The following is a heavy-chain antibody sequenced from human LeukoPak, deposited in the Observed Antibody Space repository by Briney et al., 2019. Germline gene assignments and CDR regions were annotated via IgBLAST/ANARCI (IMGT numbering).Heavy chain of an antibody. J-gene: IGHJ4*02. CDR1: TFAFSSYW. V-gene: IGHV3-7*01. Sequence: GGSLRFSCAASTFAFSSYWMSWVRQAPGKGLEWVANIKQDGTEKYYVDSVKGRFTISRDNAKNSLYLQMNSLRAEDTAVYYCARGSGKPFDYWGQGTLVTVSS. D-gene: IGHD1-14*01. CDR3: ARGSGKPFDY. CDR2: IKQDGTEK.